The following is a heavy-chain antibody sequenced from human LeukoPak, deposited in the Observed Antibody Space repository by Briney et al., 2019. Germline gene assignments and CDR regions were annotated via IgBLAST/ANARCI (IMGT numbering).Heavy chain of an antibody. CDR2: IHGDGDNI. J-gene: IGHJ5*02. D-gene: IGHD1-26*01. V-gene: IGHV3-74*01. CDR3: ARAQVGAPTDL. CDR1: GFPFSSYA. Sequence: GGSLRLSCAASGFPFSSYAMYWVRQARGKGLVWVARIHGDGDNISYADSVRGRFTISRDNAKDTLYLHMNSLRPEDTAVYYCARAQVGAPTDLWGQGTLVTVSS.